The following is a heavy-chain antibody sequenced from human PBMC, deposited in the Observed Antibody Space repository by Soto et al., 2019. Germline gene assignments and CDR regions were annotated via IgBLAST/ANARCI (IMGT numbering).Heavy chain of an antibody. CDR2: IYPGDSDT. CDR1: GYSFTSYW. Sequence: GESLKISCKGSGYSFTSYWIGWVRQMPGKGLEWMGIIYPGDSDTRYSPSFQGQVTISADKSISTAYLQWSSLNASDTAMYSCARLYDSSGYYFDYWGQGTLVTVSS. J-gene: IGHJ4*02. CDR3: ARLYDSSGYYFDY. V-gene: IGHV5-51*01. D-gene: IGHD3-22*01.